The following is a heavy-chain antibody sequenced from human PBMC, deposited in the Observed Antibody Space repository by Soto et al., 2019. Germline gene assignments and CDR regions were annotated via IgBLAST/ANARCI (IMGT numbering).Heavy chain of an antibody. D-gene: IGHD2-15*01. J-gene: IGHJ6*02. CDR1: GFSVSSNY. Sequence: EVQLVESGGRLIQPGGSLRLSCAASGFSVSSNYMSWVRQAPGKGLEWVSVLYSGGSSYYADSVKGRFTISRDDSKNSLYLQMNSLKTEDTAVYYCARWFTRILFEVGAHYYYYGMDVWGQGTTVTVSS. CDR3: ARWFTRILFEVGAHYYYYGMDV. V-gene: IGHV3-53*01. CDR2: LYSGGSS.